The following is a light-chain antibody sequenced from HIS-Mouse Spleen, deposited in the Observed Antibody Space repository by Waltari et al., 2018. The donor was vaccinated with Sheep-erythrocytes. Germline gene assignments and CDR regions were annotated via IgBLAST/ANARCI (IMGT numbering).Light chain of an antibody. J-gene: IGLJ2*01. CDR1: SSDVGSYNL. Sequence: QSALTQPASVSGSPGQSITISCTGTSSDVGSYNLVSWYQQHPGKAPKLIIYEGSKRRSGVSNRFSGSKSGNTASLTISGLQAEDEADYYCCSYAGSSTFHVVFGGGTKLTVL. V-gene: IGLV2-23*03. CDR3: CSYAGSSTFHVV. CDR2: EGS.